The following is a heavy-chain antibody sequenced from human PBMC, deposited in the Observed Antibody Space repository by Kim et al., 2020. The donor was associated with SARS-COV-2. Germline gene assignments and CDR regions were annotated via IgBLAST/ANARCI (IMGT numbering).Heavy chain of an antibody. D-gene: IGHD6-19*01. CDR2: IDPSDSYT. V-gene: IGHV5-10-1*01. Sequence: GESLKISCKGSGYSFTSYWISWVRQMPGKGLEWMGRIDPSDSYTNYSPSFQGHVTISADKSISTAYLQWSSLKASDTAMYYCARQPPYSSGWTGFDYWGQGTLVTVSS. J-gene: IGHJ4*02. CDR3: ARQPPYSSGWTGFDY. CDR1: GYSFTSYW.